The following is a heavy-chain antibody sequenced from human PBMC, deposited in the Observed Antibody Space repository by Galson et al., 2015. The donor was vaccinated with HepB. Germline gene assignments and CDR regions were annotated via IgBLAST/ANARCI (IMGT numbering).Heavy chain of an antibody. V-gene: IGHV1-24*01. Sequence: SVTVSCKVSGSNLIELSIHWVRQAPGKGLEWMGNLVPENGDTLLAQKFEGRVRMTEDTSSDTTYMELSSLRSEDTGVYFCATYRGGTVLDVWGQGTMVTVSS. CDR1: GSNLIELS. CDR3: ATYRGGTVLDV. CDR2: LVPENGDT. J-gene: IGHJ3*01. D-gene: IGHD1-26*01.